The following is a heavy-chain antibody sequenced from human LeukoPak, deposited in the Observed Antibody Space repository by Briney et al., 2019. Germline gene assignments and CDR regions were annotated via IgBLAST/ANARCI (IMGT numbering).Heavy chain of an antibody. CDR1: GYSFTSYW. Sequence: GESLKVSCKGSGYSFTSYWIGWVRQMPGKGLEWMGIIYPGDSDTRYSPSFQGQVTISADRSVSTAFLQWNSLKVSDTAMYYCARQLLGQCDDIRCYSFWFDPWGQGTQATVSS. D-gene: IGHD2-21*01. CDR3: ARQLLGQCDDIRCYSFWFDP. J-gene: IGHJ5*02. V-gene: IGHV5-51*01. CDR2: IYPGDSDT.